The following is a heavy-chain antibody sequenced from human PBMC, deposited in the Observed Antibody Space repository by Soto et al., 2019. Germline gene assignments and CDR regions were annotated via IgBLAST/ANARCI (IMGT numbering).Heavy chain of an antibody. D-gene: IGHD1-1*01. CDR1: GGSFSGYY. CDR3: ARAAGLGSGTGYYYYYYMDV. J-gene: IGHJ6*03. CDR2: INHSGST. Sequence: SETLSLTCAVYGGSFSGYYWSWIRQPPGKGLEWIGEINHSGSTNYNPSLKSRVTISVDTSKNQSSLKLSSVTAADTAVYYCARAAGLGSGTGYYYYYYMDVWGKGTTVTVSS. V-gene: IGHV4-34*01.